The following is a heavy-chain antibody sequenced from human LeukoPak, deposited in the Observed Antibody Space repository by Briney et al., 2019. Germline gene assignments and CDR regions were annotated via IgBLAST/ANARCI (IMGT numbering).Heavy chain of an antibody. Sequence: PGGSLRLSCAASGFTFSSYGMHWVRQAPGKGLEWVAVIWYDGSNKYYADSVKGRFTISRDNSKNTLYLQMNSLRAEDTAVYYCARDRPPYLYYYDSSGYQDFDYWGQGTLVTVSS. CDR3: ARDRPPYLYYYDSSGYQDFDY. J-gene: IGHJ4*02. V-gene: IGHV3-33*01. CDR2: IWYDGSNK. CDR1: GFTFSSYG. D-gene: IGHD3-22*01.